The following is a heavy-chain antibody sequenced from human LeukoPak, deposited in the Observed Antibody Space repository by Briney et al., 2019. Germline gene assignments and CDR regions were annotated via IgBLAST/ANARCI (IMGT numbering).Heavy chain of an antibody. CDR2: LSGSGITT. Sequence: SGGSLRLSCAASGFTLSNSAMSWVRQAPGKGLEWVSTLSGSGITTYYADSVKGRFTISRDNSKNTLYLQMNSLRAEDTAVYYCAKGIYSSGWSYFDYWGHGTLVTVSS. D-gene: IGHD6-19*01. CDR3: AKGIYSSGWSYFDY. CDR1: GFTLSNSA. V-gene: IGHV3-23*01. J-gene: IGHJ4*01.